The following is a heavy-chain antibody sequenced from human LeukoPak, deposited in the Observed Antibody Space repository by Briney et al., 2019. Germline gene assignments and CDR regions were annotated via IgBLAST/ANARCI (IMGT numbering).Heavy chain of an antibody. Sequence: ASVKVSCKASGYTFTNYGISWVRQAPGQGLEWMGWISAYYGNTNYAQKLQGRVTMNTDTSTSTAYMELRSLRSDDTAVYYCARAGISYDIVVVPALINLDYWGQGTLVTVSS. V-gene: IGHV1-18*01. CDR2: ISAYYGNT. J-gene: IGHJ4*02. D-gene: IGHD2-2*01. CDR3: ARAGISYDIVVVPALINLDY. CDR1: GYTFTNYG.